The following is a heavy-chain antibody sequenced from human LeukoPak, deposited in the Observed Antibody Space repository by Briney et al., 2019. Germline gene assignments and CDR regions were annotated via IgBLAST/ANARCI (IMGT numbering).Heavy chain of an antibody. Sequence: GGSLRLSCAASGFTFSTYTMSWVRQAPGKGLEWVSAISGSGGNTYYADSVKGRFTISRDNSKNTLYLQMDSLRADDTAVYYCAKAAFSRTSYFDYWGQGTLVTVSS. J-gene: IGHJ4*02. CDR3: AKAAFSRTSYFDY. CDR2: ISGSGGNT. D-gene: IGHD3-3*02. CDR1: GFTFSTYT. V-gene: IGHV3-23*01.